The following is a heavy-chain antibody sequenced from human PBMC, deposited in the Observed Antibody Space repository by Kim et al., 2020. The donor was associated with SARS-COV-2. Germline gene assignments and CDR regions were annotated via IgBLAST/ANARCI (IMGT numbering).Heavy chain of an antibody. CDR3: ARDRIVATTNWYGDHAQGWFDP. CDR1: GGSISSGGYY. V-gene: IGHV4-31*03. D-gene: IGHD5-12*01. CDR2: IYYSGST. J-gene: IGHJ5*02. Sequence: SETLSLTCTVSGGSISSGGYYWSWIRQHPGKGLEWIGYIYYSGSTYYNPSLKSRVTISVDTSKNQFSLKLSSVTAADTAVYYCARDRIVATTNWYGDHAQGWFDPWGQGTLVTVSS.